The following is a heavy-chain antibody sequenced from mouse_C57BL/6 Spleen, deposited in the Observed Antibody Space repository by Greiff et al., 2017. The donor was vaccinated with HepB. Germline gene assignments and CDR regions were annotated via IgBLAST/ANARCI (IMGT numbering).Heavy chain of an antibody. V-gene: IGHV1-64*01. Sequence: QVHVKQPGAELVKPGASVKLSCKASGYTFTSYWMHWVKQRPGQGLEWIGMIHPNSGSTNYNEKFKSKATLTVDKSSSTAYMQLSSLTSEDSAVYYCARGPGSSSWFAYWGQGTLVTVSA. CDR1: GYTFTSYW. D-gene: IGHD1-1*01. J-gene: IGHJ3*01. CDR3: ARGPGSSSWFAY. CDR2: IHPNSGST.